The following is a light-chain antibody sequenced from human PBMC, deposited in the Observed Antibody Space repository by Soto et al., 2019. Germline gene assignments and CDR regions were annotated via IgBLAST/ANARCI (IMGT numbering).Light chain of an antibody. Sequence: DIQMTQSPSTLSGSVGDRVTITCRACQTISSWLAWYQQKPGKAPKLLIYDASSLESGVPSRFSGSGSGTEFTLTISSLQPDDFATYYCQQYNSYSRTFGQGTKVDIK. V-gene: IGKV1-5*01. J-gene: IGKJ1*01. CDR2: DAS. CDR3: QQYNSYSRT. CDR1: QTISSW.